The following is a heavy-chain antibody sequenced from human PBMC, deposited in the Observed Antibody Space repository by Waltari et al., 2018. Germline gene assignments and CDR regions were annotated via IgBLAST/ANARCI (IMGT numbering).Heavy chain of an antibody. Sequence: QVQLQESGPGLVKPSETLSLTCTVSGGSISSHYWSWIRQPPGKGLEWIGYIYYSGSTNYNPSLNSRVTISVGTSKNQFSLKLSSVTAADTAVYYCARALTLDYGMDVWGQGTTVTVSS. D-gene: IGHD1-20*01. J-gene: IGHJ6*02. CDR1: GGSISSHY. CDR3: ARALTLDYGMDV. CDR2: IYYSGST. V-gene: IGHV4-59*11.